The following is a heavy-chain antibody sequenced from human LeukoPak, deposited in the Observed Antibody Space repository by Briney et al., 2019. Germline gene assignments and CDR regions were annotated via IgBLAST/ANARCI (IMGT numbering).Heavy chain of an antibody. Sequence: SEPLSPTCIVSGDPIRSGTYSWGWFRQPPGKGLEGIGRIPYTGSTYYNPSLKSRVTISVDTSKNQFPLKMSSVTAADTAVYYCARHAGGIAASGTRPFDYWGQGTLVTVSS. CDR2: IPYTGST. D-gene: IGHD6-13*01. CDR1: GDPIRSGTYS. CDR3: ARHAGGIAASGTRPFDY. V-gene: IGHV4-39*01. J-gene: IGHJ4*02.